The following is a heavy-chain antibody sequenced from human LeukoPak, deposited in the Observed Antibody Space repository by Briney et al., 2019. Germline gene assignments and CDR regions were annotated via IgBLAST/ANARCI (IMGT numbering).Heavy chain of an antibody. J-gene: IGHJ4*02. CDR3: ARAVDDISGYQSRGFDY. V-gene: IGHV4-61*02. CDR2: IYASGKT. D-gene: IGHD3-22*01. CDR1: GGSINSGSYY. Sequence: SETLSLTCTVSGGSINSGSYYWNWIRQPAGKGLEWIGRIYASGKTNYRSSLKSRVTISVDTSKNQFSLNLRSVTAADTAVYYCARAVDDISGYQSRGFDYWGQGALVTVSS.